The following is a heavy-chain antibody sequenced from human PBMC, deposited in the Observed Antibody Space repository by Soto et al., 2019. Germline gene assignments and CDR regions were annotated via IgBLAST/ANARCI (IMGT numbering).Heavy chain of an antibody. D-gene: IGHD3-10*01. J-gene: IGHJ6*02. Sequence: QVQLVQSGAEVKKPGSSVKVSCKASGGTFSSYAISWVRQAPGQGLECMGGIIPIFGTANYAQKFQGRVTINADESTSTAYMELSSLRSEDTAVYYCARDGGWFGEFNYGMDVWGQGNTVTVSS. CDR3: ARDGGWFGEFNYGMDV. CDR2: IIPIFGTA. CDR1: GGTFSSYA. V-gene: IGHV1-69*01.